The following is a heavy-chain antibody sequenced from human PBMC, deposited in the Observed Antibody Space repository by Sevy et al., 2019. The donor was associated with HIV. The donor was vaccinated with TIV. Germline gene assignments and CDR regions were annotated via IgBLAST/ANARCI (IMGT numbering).Heavy chain of an antibody. CDR2: IIPIFGTA. CDR3: ARVPRVGGYCSSTSCYTHFDY. Sequence: ASVKVSCKASGGTFSSYAISWVRQAPGQGLEWMGGIIPIFGTANYAQKFQGRVTITADESTSTAYMELSSLRSEDTAVYYCARVPRVGGYCSSTSCYTHFDYWGQGTLVTVSS. V-gene: IGHV1-69*13. J-gene: IGHJ4*02. D-gene: IGHD2-2*02. CDR1: GGTFSSYA.